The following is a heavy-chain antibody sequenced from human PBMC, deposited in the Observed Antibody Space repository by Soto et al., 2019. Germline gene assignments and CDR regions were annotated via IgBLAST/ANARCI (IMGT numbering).Heavy chain of an antibody. J-gene: IGHJ5*01. V-gene: IGHV3-21*06. Sequence: PGGSLRLSCTASGFSFSSYTMNWVRQAPGKGLQWVASITNRGTHTYSADSVKGRFTISRDNDKNSLYLQMNNLRAEDTATYYCTRAHEVAWFDSWGLGTLVTVS. CDR2: ITNRGTHT. D-gene: IGHD2-15*01. CDR1: GFSFSSYT. CDR3: TRAHEVAWFDS.